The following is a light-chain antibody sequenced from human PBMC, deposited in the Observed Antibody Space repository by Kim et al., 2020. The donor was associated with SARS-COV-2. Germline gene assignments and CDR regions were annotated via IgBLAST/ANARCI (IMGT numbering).Light chain of an antibody. V-gene: IGKV3-11*01. J-gene: IGKJ4*01. CDR2: DAS. Sequence: PGERATLTCRASQSVGTYLAWYQQKPGQAPRLLIYDASNRATGIPARFSGSGSGTDFTLTISSLESEDFAVYYCQQRSNWPPALTFGGGTKVDIK. CDR1: QSVGTY. CDR3: QQRSNWPPALT.